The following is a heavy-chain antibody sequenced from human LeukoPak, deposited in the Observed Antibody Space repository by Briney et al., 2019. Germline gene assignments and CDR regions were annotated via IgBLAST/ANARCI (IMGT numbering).Heavy chain of an antibody. D-gene: IGHD3-3*01. CDR2: IKVDGSEK. V-gene: IGHV3-7*01. J-gene: IGHJ4*02. CDR1: GFTLSGYW. CDR3: AREIFFEYYFDY. Sequence: GGSLRLSRAASGFTLSGYWMSWVRQAPGKGLEWVANIKVDGSEKNYVDSVKGRLTISRDNAKNSLYLQMNSLRVEDTAVYYCAREIFFEYYFDYWGQGTLVTVSS.